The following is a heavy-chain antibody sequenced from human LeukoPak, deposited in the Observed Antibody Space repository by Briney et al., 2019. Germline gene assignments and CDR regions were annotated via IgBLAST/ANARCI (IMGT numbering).Heavy chain of an antibody. Sequence: PGGSLRLSCAAPGFTFSNYAMSWVRQTPGKGLEWVSGISDGGGSTYNADSVDGRFTISRDNSKTTLSLEMHGLRADDAAVYYCAKYISDSVDDALDLWGPGTMVSVS. CDR1: GFTFSNYA. CDR2: ISDGGGST. J-gene: IGHJ3*01. V-gene: IGHV3-23*01. D-gene: IGHD4-11*01. CDR3: AKYISDSVDDALDL.